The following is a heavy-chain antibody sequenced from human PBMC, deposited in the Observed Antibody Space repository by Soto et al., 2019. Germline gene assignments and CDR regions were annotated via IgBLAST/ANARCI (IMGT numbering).Heavy chain of an antibody. CDR2: INPATGAA. CDR3: ARGGGVGVAGSAAFDM. CDR1: GYPVTAYY. J-gene: IGHJ3*02. V-gene: IGHV1-2*02. D-gene: IGHD3-3*01. Sequence: QLHLVQSGAVVKKPGASVTVSCSASGYPVTAYYMHWVRQAPGRGLEWMGGINPATGAAKYTQTFQGRVNMTRATSTSTVFMELSGLTSEDTAVFYWARGGGVGVAGSAAFDMWGQGTLVTVSS.